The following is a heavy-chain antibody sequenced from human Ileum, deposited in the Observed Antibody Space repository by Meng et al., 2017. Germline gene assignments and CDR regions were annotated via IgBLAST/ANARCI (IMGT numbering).Heavy chain of an antibody. CDR2: ISADGGST. Sequence: GGSLRLSCAASGDSFVRNAVTWVRQAPGKGLEWVSTISADGGSTFYADAVKGWFTISRDNSKSMLYLQMNSLRGEDTAVYYCARDGGWVLSGYYRAYWGQGTLVTVSS. CDR1: GDSFVRNA. V-gene: IGHV3-23*01. D-gene: IGHD3-3*01. J-gene: IGHJ4*02. CDR3: ARDGGWVLSGYYRAY.